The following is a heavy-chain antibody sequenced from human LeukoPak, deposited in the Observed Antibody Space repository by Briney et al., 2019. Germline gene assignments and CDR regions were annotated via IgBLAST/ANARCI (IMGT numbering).Heavy chain of an antibody. Sequence: SETLSLTCTVSGGSISSYYWSWIRQPAGKGLEWIGRIYTSGSTNYNPSLKSRVTMSVDTSKNQFSLKLSSVTAADTAVYYCAGYDILTGYYSFDYWGQGTLVTVSS. CDR1: GGSISSYY. V-gene: IGHV4-4*07. CDR3: AGYDILTGYYSFDY. J-gene: IGHJ4*02. D-gene: IGHD3-9*01. CDR2: IYTSGST.